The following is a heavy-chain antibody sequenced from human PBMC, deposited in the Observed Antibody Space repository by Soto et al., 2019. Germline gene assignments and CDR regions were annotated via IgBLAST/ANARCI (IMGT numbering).Heavy chain of an antibody. V-gene: IGHV3-30*19. CDR1: GFTFRSYV. D-gene: IGHD3-16*01. Sequence: QVQLVESGGGVVQPGTSLRVSCVGSGFTFRSYVIHWVRQAPGKGLEWVALTSDDGSDKYYGDSVRGRFTISRDNSRNTVDLQMDRLRLEDTALYYCARWGTTGCLDVWGQGTLVSVSS. CDR2: TSDDGSDK. J-gene: IGHJ1*01. CDR3: ARWGTTGCLDV.